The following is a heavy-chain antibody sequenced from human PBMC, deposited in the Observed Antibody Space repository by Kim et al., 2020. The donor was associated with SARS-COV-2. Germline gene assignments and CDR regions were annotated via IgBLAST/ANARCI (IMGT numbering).Heavy chain of an antibody. CDR3: AKDRFLLIGAPRYYFDY. CDR2: ISASGDTT. Sequence: GGSLRLSCAASGFTFSSFAMSWVRQAPGKGLEWVSGISASGDTTYYADSVKGRFTISRDNSKNTLYVQMNTLRAEDSAVYYCAKDRFLLIGAPRYYFDYWGQGTLVTVSS. CDR1: GFTFSSFA. D-gene: IGHD6-6*01. V-gene: IGHV3-23*01. J-gene: IGHJ4*02.